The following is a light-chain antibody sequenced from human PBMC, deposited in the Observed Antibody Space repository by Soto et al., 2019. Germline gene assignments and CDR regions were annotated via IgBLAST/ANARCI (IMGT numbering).Light chain of an antibody. CDR2: EVN. Sequence: QSALTQPPSASGSPGQSVTISCTGTSSAVGGYNYVSWYQQHPGKAPKLMIYEVNKRPSGVPDRFSGSKSGNTASLTVSGLQAEDEADYYCSSYAGSNVFVVFGGGTKLTVL. CDR3: SSYAGSNVFVV. J-gene: IGLJ2*01. CDR1: SSAVGGYNY. V-gene: IGLV2-8*01.